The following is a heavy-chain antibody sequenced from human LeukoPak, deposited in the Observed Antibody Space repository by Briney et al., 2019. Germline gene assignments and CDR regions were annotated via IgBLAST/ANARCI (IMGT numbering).Heavy chain of an antibody. J-gene: IGHJ6*02. Sequence: SVKVSCKASGGTFSSYTISWVRQAPGQGLEWMGGIIPIFGTANYAQKFQGRVTITADESTSTAYMELSSLRSEDTAVYYCANCGGDCYATYYYYYGMDVWGQGTTVTVSS. CDR1: GGTFSSYT. V-gene: IGHV1-69*13. D-gene: IGHD2-21*02. CDR3: ANCGGDCYATYYYYYGMDV. CDR2: IIPIFGTA.